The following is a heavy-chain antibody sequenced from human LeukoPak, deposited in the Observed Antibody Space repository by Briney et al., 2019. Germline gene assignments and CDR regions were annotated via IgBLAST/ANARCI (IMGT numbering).Heavy chain of an antibody. J-gene: IGHJ4*02. CDR2: IKSKTNGGTT. CDR1: GFTFSNAW. Sequence: GGSLRLSCAASGFTFSNAWMSWVRQAPGKGLEWVGRIKSKTNGGTTDYAAPVKGRFTISRDDSKNTLYLQMNSLKTEDTAVYYCTTVRLGTGNHDYWGQGTLVTVSS. D-gene: IGHD4-23*01. CDR3: TTVRLGTGNHDY. V-gene: IGHV3-15*01.